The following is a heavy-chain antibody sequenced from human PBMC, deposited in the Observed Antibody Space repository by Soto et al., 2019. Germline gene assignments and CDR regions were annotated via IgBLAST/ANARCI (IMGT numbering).Heavy chain of an antibody. CDR2: IYWDDDK. Sequence: QITLKESGPTLVTPTQTLTLTCTFSGFSLSTSGVGVDWIRQPPGKALEWLALIYWDDDKRYSPSLKSRLTITKDTSENQVVLRMSNMHPVDTATYFCALRLRGYVPHWGQGALVTVSS. V-gene: IGHV2-5*02. J-gene: IGHJ1*01. CDR3: ALRLRGYVPH. CDR1: GFSLSTSGVG.